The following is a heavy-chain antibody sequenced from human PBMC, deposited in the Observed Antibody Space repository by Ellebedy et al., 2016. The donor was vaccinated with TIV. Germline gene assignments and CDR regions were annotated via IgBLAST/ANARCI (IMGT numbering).Heavy chain of an antibody. J-gene: IGHJ4*02. D-gene: IGHD3-10*01. CDR2: IWHDGQNK. CDR3: ARDRGSDDPIDN. Sequence: GESLKISCAASGFTFSNYGMHWVRQAPGKGLEWVAVIWHDGQNKYYVESVKGRFTISRDNSKNMLYLQMNSLRAEDTAVYYCARDRGSDDPIDNWGQGTLVTVSS. V-gene: IGHV3-33*01. CDR1: GFTFSNYG.